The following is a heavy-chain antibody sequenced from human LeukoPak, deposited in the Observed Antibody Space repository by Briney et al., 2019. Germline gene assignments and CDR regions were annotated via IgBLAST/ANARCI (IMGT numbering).Heavy chain of an antibody. V-gene: IGHV1-69*04. J-gene: IGHJ4*02. CDR1: GGTFSSYA. D-gene: IGHD3-10*01. CDR3: AREAIGRFGELTFDY. CDR2: VIPILGIA. Sequence: GASVKVSCKASGGTFSSYAISWVRQAPGQGLEWMGRVIPILGIANYAQKFQGRVTITADKSTSTAYMELSSLRSEDTAVYYCAREAIGRFGELTFDYWGQGTLVTVSS.